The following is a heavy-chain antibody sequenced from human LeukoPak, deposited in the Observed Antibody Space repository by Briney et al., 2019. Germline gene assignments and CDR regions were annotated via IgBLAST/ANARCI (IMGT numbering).Heavy chain of an antibody. CDR1: GGSISSGSSY. V-gene: IGHV4-61*02. CDR2: MYTRGST. D-gene: IGHD6-19*01. CDR3: TRGSITVDH. J-gene: IGHJ4*02. Sequence: SQTLSLTCTVSGGSISSGSSYWRWIRQPAGKGLEWIGRMYTRGSTNYNPSLKSRVTISVDTSKTQFSLKMTSVTAADTAVYYCTRGSITVDHWGQGTLVTVSS.